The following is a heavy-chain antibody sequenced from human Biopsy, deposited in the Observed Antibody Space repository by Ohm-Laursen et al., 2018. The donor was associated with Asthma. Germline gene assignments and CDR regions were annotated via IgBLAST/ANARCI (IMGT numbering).Heavy chain of an antibody. J-gene: IGHJ4*02. CDR2: ISSSSSTI. D-gene: IGHD5-18*01. CDR1: GFTFSSYS. V-gene: IGHV3-48*02. CDR3: ARFKRGYSYGYAGVFVY. Sequence: SLRLSCAASGFTFSSYSMNWVRQAPGKGLEWVSYISSSSSTIYYADSVKGRFTISRDNAKNSLYLQMNSLREEDTAVYYCARFKRGYSYGYAGVFVYWGQGTLVTVSS.